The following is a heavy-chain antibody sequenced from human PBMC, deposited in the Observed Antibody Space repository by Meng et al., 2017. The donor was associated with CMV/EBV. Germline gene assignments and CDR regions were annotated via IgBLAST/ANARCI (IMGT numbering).Heavy chain of an antibody. CDR1: GGSFSGYY. D-gene: IGHD2-15*01. V-gene: IGHV4-34*01. CDR3: ARPKGGSLLRAPFDY. J-gene: IGHJ4*02. Sequence: GQVQQWGAGLLKPSETLSLTCAVYGGSFSGYYWSWIRQPPGKGLEWIGEINHSGSTNYNPSLKSRVTISVDTSKNQFSLKLSSVTAADTAVYYCARPKGGSLLRAPFDYWGQGTLVTVSS. CDR2: INHSGST.